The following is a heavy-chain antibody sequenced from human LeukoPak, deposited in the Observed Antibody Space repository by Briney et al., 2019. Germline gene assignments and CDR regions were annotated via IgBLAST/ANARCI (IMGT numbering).Heavy chain of an antibody. V-gene: IGHV4-31*03. CDR1: GGSISSGGYY. CDR3: ARGLTLRASFDY. CDR2: IYYSGST. Sequence: SETLSLTCTVSGGSISSGGYYWSWIRQHPGKGLEWIEYIYYSGSTYYNPSLKSRVTISVDTSKNQFSLKLSSVTAADTAVYYCARGLTLRASFDYWGQGTLVTVSS. J-gene: IGHJ4*02. D-gene: IGHD3-10*01.